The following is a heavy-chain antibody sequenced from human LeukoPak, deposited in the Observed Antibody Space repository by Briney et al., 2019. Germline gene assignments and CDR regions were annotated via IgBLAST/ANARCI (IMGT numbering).Heavy chain of an antibody. Sequence: SETLSLTCAVSGGSISSGGYSWSWIRQPPGKGLEWIGYIYHSRSTYYNPSLKSRVTISVDRSKNQFSLKLSSVTAADTAVYYCARGYSYAGFDYWGQGTLVTVSS. V-gene: IGHV4-30-2*01. D-gene: IGHD5-18*01. CDR3: ARGYSYAGFDY. CDR2: IYHSRST. J-gene: IGHJ4*02. CDR1: GGSISSGGYS.